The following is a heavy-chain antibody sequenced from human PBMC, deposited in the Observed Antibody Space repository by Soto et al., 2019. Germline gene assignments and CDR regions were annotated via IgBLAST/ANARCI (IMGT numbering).Heavy chain of an antibody. D-gene: IGHD3-16*01. J-gene: IGHJ5*02. Sequence: GASVKVSCKASGYTFTSYGISWVRQAPGQGLEWMGWISAYNGNTNYAQKLQGRVTMTTDTSTSTAYMELRSLRSDDTAVYYCARDVSFLPSNWFDPWGQGTLVTVSS. CDR2: ISAYNGNT. CDR3: ARDVSFLPSNWFDP. V-gene: IGHV1-18*01. CDR1: GYTFTSYG.